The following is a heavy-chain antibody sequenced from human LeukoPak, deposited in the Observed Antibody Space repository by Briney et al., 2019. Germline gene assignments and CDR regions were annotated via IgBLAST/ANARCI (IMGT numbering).Heavy chain of an antibody. J-gene: IGHJ4*02. D-gene: IGHD6-19*01. CDR3: ARLVADTSVLYYFDY. V-gene: IGHV5-51*01. CDR1: GYSFTSYW. Sequence: HGESLKISCKGSGYSFTSYWIGWVRQMPGKGLEWMGIIYPGDSDTRYSPSFQGQVTISADKSTSTAYLQWSSLKASDTAMYYCARLVADTSVLYYFDYWGQGTLVTVSS. CDR2: IYPGDSDT.